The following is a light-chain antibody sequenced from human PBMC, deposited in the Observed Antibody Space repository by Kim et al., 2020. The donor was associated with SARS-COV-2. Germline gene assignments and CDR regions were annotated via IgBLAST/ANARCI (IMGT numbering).Light chain of an antibody. CDR2: GAS. V-gene: IGKV3-15*01. CDR3: QQYNNWPPIT. J-gene: IGKJ4*01. Sequence: PGERATLSCRASQSVSSNLAWYQQKPGQAPRLLIYGASTRATGIPARFSGSGSGTEFTLTISSLQSEDFAVYYCQQYNNWPPITFGGGTKVDIK. CDR1: QSVSSN.